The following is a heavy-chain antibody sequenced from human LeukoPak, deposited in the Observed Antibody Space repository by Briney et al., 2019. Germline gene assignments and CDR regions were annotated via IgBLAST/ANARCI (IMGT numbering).Heavy chain of an antibody. V-gene: IGHV3-66*01. J-gene: IGHJ4*02. CDR1: GFTVSSNY. CDR3: ARDGYYYGSGSQPSLDY. CDR2: IYSGGST. D-gene: IGHD3-10*01. Sequence: PGGSLRLSCAASGFTVSSNYMSWVRQAPGKGLEWVSVIYSGGSTYYADSVKGRFTISRDNSKNTLYLQMNSLRAEDTAVYYCARDGYYYGSGSQPSLDYWGQGTLVTVSS.